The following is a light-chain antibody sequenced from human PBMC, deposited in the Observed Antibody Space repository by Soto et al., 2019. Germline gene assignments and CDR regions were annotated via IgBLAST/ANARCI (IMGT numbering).Light chain of an antibody. Sequence: EIVLTQSPATLSLSPGERATLSCRASQSVSSYLAWYQQKPGQAPRLLIYDASNRATGIPARFSGSGSGTDFPLTITSLEPEDFAVYYCQQRSSWITFGQGTRLEIK. CDR2: DAS. CDR1: QSVSSY. CDR3: QQRSSWIT. V-gene: IGKV3-11*01. J-gene: IGKJ5*01.